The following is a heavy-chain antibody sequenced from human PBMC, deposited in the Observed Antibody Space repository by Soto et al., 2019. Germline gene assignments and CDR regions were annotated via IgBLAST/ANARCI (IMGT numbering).Heavy chain of an antibody. V-gene: IGHV1-18*01. CDR1: GYTFTSYG. CDR3: ARGRYGDY. Sequence: QVHLVQSGAEVKKPGASVKVSCKASGYTFTSYGITWVRQAPGQGLEWMGWISAHNGNTDYAQKLQGRVIVTRDTSPRTPYTERRSLRSVATPLYYCARGRYGDYWGQGALVTVSS. J-gene: IGHJ4*02. D-gene: IGHD1-1*01. CDR2: ISAHNGNT.